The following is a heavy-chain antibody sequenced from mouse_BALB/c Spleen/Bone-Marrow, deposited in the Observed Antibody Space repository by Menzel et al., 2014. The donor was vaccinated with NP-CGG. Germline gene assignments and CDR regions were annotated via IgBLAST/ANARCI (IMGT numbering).Heavy chain of an antibody. CDR3: ARARSTMITTGAMDY. CDR2: ISSGSSTI. D-gene: IGHD2-4*01. J-gene: IGHJ4*01. V-gene: IGHV5-17*02. Sequence: EVQVVESGGGLVQPGGPRKLSCAASGFTFSRSGMHWVRQAPEKGLEWVAYISSGSSTIYYADTMKGRFTISRDNPKNTLFLQMTSLRSEDTAMYYCARARSTMITTGAMDYWGQGTSVTVSS. CDR1: GFTFSRSG.